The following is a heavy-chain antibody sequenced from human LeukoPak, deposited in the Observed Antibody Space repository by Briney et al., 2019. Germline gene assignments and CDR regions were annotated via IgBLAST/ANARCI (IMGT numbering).Heavy chain of an antibody. D-gene: IGHD1-26*01. CDR2: ISISGSTI. J-gene: IGHJ5*02. CDR3: ARAGSGRCPDWFDP. Sequence: EGSLRLSCAASGFTFSSYEMNWVRQAPGKGQEWVSYISISGSTIYYADSVKGRFTISRDNAKNSLYLQMNSLRGEDTAVYYCARAGSGRCPDWFDPWGQGTLVTVSS. V-gene: IGHV3-48*03. CDR1: GFTFSSYE.